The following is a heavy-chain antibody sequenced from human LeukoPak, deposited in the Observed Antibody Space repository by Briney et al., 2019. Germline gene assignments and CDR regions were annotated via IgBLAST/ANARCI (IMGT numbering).Heavy chain of an antibody. D-gene: IGHD3-3*01. J-gene: IGHJ3*02. Sequence: ASVKVSCKASGYTFTSYDINWVRPATGQGLEWMGWMNPNSGNTGYAQKFQGRVTITRNTSISTAYMELSSLRSEDTAVYYCARGLNLDYDFWSGYSRHDAFDIWGQGTMVTVSS. V-gene: IGHV1-8*03. CDR3: ARGLNLDYDFWSGYSRHDAFDI. CDR1: GYTFTSYD. CDR2: MNPNSGNT.